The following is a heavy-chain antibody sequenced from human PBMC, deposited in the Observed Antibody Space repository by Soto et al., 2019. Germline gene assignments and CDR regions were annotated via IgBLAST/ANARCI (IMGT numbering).Heavy chain of an antibody. CDR2: INPSGGST. CDR3: ARTVAVAGRIDY. CDR1: GYALTSYY. J-gene: IGHJ4*02. D-gene: IGHD6-19*01. V-gene: IGHV1-46*01. Sequence: KLSCKASGYALTSYYMHWVRQAPGQGLEWMGIINPSGGSTSYAQKFQGRVTMTRDTSTSTVYMELSSLRSEDTAVYYCARTVAVAGRIDYWGQGTLVTV.